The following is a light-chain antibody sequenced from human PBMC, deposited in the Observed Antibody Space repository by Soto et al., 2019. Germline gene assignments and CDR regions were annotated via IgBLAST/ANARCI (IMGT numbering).Light chain of an antibody. CDR3: QSYDSSLDGV. CDR2: GNS. Sequence: QSVLTQPPSVSGAPGKRVTISCTGSSSTIGAGYDVHWYQRLPGTAPKLLIYGNSNRPSGVPDRFSGSKSGTSASLAITGLQAEDEADYYCQSYDSSLDGVFGGGTKLTVL. V-gene: IGLV1-40*01. CDR1: SSTIGAGYD. J-gene: IGLJ3*02.